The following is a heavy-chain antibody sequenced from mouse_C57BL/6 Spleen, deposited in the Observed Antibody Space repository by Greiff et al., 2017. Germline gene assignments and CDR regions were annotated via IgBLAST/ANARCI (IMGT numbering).Heavy chain of an antibody. V-gene: IGHV1-64*01. CDR1: GYTFTSYW. Sequence: QVQLQQSGAELVKPGASVKLSCKASGYTFTSYWMHWVKQRPGQGLEWIGMIHPNSGSTNYNAKFKSKATLTVDKSSSTAYMQLISLTSEDSAFYYCARGDYNGYWGNCDYWGKGTTLTVTS. CDR2: IHPNSGST. J-gene: IGHJ2*01. CDR3: ARGDYNGYWGNCDY. D-gene: IGHD2-3*01.